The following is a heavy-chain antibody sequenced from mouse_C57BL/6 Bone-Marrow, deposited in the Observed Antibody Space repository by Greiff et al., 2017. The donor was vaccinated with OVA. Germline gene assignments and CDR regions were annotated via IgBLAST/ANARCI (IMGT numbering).Heavy chain of an antibody. D-gene: IGHD2-4*01. CDR1: GFTFSSYG. J-gene: IGHJ3*01. CDR2: ISSGGSYT. V-gene: IGHV5-6*02. Sequence: EVMLVESGGDLVKPGGSLKLSCAASGFTFSSYGMSWVRQTPDKRLEWVATISSGGSYTYYPDSVKGRFTISRDNAKNTLYLQMSSLKSEDTAMYYCARRTQRGTMITTRGFAYWGQGTLVTVSA. CDR3: ARRTQRGTMITTRGFAY.